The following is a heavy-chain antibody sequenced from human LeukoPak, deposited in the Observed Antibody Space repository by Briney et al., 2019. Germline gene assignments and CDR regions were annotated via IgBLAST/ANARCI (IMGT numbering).Heavy chain of an antibody. CDR2: IYTSGST. J-gene: IGHJ4*02. D-gene: IGHD6-13*01. CDR1: GGSINNYY. Sequence: SETLSLTCTVSGGSINNYYWSWIRQPAGKGLEWIGRIYTSGSTNYNPSLKSRVTMSVDTSKNQFSLKLSSVTAADTAVYHCAREIAAAGYFDYWGQGTLVTVSS. CDR3: AREIAAAGYFDY. V-gene: IGHV4-4*07.